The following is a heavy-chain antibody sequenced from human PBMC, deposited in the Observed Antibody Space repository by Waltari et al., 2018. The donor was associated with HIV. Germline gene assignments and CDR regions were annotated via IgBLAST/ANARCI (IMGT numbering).Heavy chain of an antibody. D-gene: IGHD3-10*01. Sequence: EVQLVESGGGLVQPGGSLRLSCAASGFSVSDNYMSWVRLAPGKGLKWVSVLYKECRTQYIDSVKDRLNIFRDNSKNALYLQMNSLRVDDTAVYYCARMKRSYGSGQARYFYFGMDVWGQGTTVIVSS. J-gene: IGHJ6*02. V-gene: IGHV3-53*01. CDR3: ARMKRSYGSGQARYFYFGMDV. CDR2: LYKECRT. CDR1: GFSVSDNY.